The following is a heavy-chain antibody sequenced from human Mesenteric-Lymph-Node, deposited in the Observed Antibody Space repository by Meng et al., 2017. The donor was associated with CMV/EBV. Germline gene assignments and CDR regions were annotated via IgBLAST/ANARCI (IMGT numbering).Heavy chain of an antibody. Sequence: GVSLKISCAASGFTFSSYAMSWVRQAPGRGLEWVSVVYSSGYNTNYADSVKGRFTISRDNSKNTLYLQMDSLRAEDTAVYYCARGSIAARSAGYYYGMDVWGQGTTVTVSS. CDR3: ARGSIAARSAGYYYGMDV. CDR2: VYSSGYNT. V-gene: IGHV3-23*05. D-gene: IGHD6-6*01. J-gene: IGHJ6*02. CDR1: GFTFSSYA.